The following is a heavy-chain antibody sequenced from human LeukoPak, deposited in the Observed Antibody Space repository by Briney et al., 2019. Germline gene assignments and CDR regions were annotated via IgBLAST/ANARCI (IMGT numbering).Heavy chain of an antibody. J-gene: IGHJ4*02. Sequence: ASVTVSFTASGYSFTSYGISWVRQAPGQGPGWVGWIIAYNGNTNYAHKHQASVTMTTDTSTSTAYMELRSLRSDDTAVYYCARSPDFWSGYYSMGDFDYWGQGTLVTVSP. CDR1: GYSFTSYG. CDR2: IIAYNGNT. D-gene: IGHD3-3*01. CDR3: ARSPDFWSGYYSMGDFDY. V-gene: IGHV1-18*01.